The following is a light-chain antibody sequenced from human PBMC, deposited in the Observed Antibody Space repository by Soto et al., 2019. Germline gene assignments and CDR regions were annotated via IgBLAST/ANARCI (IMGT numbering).Light chain of an antibody. CDR1: QGSRNG. CDR3: LQHDSYPLT. CDR2: DAS. Sequence: DIQMTQSPSSLSASVGDRVTITCRASQGSRNGLAWYQQKPGKAPKRLIYDASTLQSGVPSKFSGGGSGTEFALTISSLQPEDLASYYCLQHDSYPLTFGGGTKVDIK. V-gene: IGKV1-17*01. J-gene: IGKJ4*01.